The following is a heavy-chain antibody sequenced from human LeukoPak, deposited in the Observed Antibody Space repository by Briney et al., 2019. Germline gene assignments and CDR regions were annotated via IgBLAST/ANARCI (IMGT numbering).Heavy chain of an antibody. J-gene: IGHJ3*02. CDR1: GYSFTSYW. CDR2: IDPSDSYT. D-gene: IGHD3-10*01. V-gene: IGHV5-10-1*01. Sequence: GESLQISCQGSGYSFTSYWISWVRQMPGKGLEWMGRIDPSDSYTNYSPSFQGHVTISADESISTAYLQWSSLKASDTAMYYCARVDPPSMVRGAPTDIWGQGTMVTVSS. CDR3: ARVDPPSMVRGAPTDI.